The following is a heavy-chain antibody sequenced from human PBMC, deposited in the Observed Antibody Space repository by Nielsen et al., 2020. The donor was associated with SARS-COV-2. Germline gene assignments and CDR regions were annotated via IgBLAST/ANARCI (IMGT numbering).Heavy chain of an antibody. V-gene: IGHV1-2*02. J-gene: IGHJ6*02. CDR1: GYTFTGYY. CDR2: INPNSGGT. CDR3: ARVELPPSYYYYGMDV. D-gene: IGHD1-7*01. Sequence: ASLKVSCKASGYTFTGYYMHWVRQAPGQGLEWMGWINPNSGGTNYAQKFQGRVTMTRDTSISTAYMELSRLRSDDTAVYYCARVELPPSYYYYGMDVWGQGTTVTVSS.